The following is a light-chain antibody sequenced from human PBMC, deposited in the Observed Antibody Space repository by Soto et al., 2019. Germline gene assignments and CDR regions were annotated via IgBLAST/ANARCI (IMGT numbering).Light chain of an antibody. CDR3: QVWDSTSAQYF. Sequence: SYELTQPPSVPVAPGQTARISCEGDKRGSISVYWHQQKPGQAPVLVVYDDRDRPSGIPERFSGSNSGNTATLSINRVEAGDEADYYCQVWDSTSAQYFFGTGTKV. CDR2: DDR. V-gene: IGLV3-21*02. J-gene: IGLJ1*01. CDR1: KRGSIS.